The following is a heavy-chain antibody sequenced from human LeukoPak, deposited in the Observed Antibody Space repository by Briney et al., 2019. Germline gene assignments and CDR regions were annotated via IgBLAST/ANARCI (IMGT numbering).Heavy chain of an antibody. D-gene: IGHD2-2*01. CDR2: IIPIFGTA. CDR3: ARATVPPAAYMDYYYYMDV. J-gene: IGHJ6*03. Sequence: SVKVSCKASGGTFSSYAISWVRQAPGQGLEWTGGIIPIFGTANYAQKFQGRVTITTDESTSTAYMELSSLRSEDTAVYYCARATVPPAAYMDYYYYMDVWGKGTTVTVSS. CDR1: GGTFSSYA. V-gene: IGHV1-69*05.